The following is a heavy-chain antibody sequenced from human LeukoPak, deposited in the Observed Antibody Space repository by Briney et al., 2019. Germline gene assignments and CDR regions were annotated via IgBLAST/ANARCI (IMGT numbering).Heavy chain of an antibody. CDR3: ARDRGYCSGDTCYHYFVY. CDR1: GYTFTSYA. J-gene: IGHJ4*02. Sequence: ASVKVSCKASGYTFTSYAINWVRQAPGQGLEWMGWISTSTGKPTYAQGFTGRLVSSLDTSDTTANLQISSLKADDTAIYYCARDRGYCSGDTCYHYFVYWGQGTLVTVSS. D-gene: IGHD2-15*01. CDR2: ISTSTGKP. V-gene: IGHV7-4-1*02.